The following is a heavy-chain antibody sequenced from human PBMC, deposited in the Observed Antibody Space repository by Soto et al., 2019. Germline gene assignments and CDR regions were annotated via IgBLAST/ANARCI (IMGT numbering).Heavy chain of an antibody. Sequence: QVQLVQSGAEVKKPGASVKVSCKASGYTFTGHYIHWVRQAPGQGPEWMGEIGPASGDTRYAQKFQGRVHMTRETSITTVYMELSSLRSEDTAVYYCARDSHDSSGYYYVGGGVDYWGQGTLVTVSS. CDR2: IGPASGDT. CDR3: ARDSHDSSGYYYVGGGVDY. J-gene: IGHJ4*02. V-gene: IGHV1-2*02. CDR1: GYTFTGHY. D-gene: IGHD3-22*01.